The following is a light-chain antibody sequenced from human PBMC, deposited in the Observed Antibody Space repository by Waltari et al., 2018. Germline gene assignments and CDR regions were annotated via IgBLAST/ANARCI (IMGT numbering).Light chain of an antibody. V-gene: IGLV8-61*01. CDR3: VLYLRRGIWV. CDR1: SGSVSTNYF. J-gene: IGLJ2*01. CDR2: STD. Sequence: QTVVTQEPSFSVSPGGTVTLTCGLNSGSVSTNYFPNWYQQTPGQAPRTLIYSTDCRSSGFPNRLPCSTIGNKAVLTIAGAQADDESNSYCVLYLRRGIWVFGGGTKLTVL.